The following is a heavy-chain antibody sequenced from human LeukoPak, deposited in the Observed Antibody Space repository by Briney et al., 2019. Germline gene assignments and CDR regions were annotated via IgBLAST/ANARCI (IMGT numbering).Heavy chain of an antibody. D-gene: IGHD2-15*01. CDR2: ISHSGRTM. V-gene: IGHV3-11*04. CDR3: ARRYCSGGSCYSYFDY. CDR1: GFTFSDYY. Sequence: PGGSLRLSCAASGFTFSDYYMSWIRQAPGKGLEWVSYISHSGRTMYYADSVKGRFTISRDNAKNSLYLQVNSLRAEDTAVYYCARRYCSGGSCYSYFDYWGQGTLVTVSS. J-gene: IGHJ4*02.